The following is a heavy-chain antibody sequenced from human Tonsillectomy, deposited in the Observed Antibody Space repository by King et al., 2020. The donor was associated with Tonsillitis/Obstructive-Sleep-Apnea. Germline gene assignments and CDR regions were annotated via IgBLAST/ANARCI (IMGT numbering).Heavy chain of an antibody. CDR3: ARYYYYDTGGYYY. J-gene: IGHJ4*02. CDR2: IDPSDSYI. V-gene: IGHV5-10-1*03. CDR1: GYSFINYW. Sequence: VQLVESGAEVKKPGESVKISCTASGYSFINYWITWVRQMPGKGLEWVGRIDPSDSYINYSPSFQGHVTISADKSISTAYLQWSSLKASDTAMYYCARYYYYDTGGYYYWGQGTLVTVSS. D-gene: IGHD3-22*01.